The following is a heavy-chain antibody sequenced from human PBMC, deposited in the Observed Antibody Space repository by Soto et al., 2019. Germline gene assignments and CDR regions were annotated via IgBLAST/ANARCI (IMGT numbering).Heavy chain of an antibody. V-gene: IGHV4-30-4*01. CDR1: GGSISSSDYY. CDR2: IYYSGST. CDR3: ARDLAAGTLMDV. Sequence: SETLSLTCTVSGGSISSSDYYWSWIRQPPGKGLEWIGYIYYSGSTYYNPSLKSRVTISVDTSKNQFSLKLSSVTAADTAVYYCARDLAAGTLMDVWGQGTTVTVSS. D-gene: IGHD6-13*01. J-gene: IGHJ6*02.